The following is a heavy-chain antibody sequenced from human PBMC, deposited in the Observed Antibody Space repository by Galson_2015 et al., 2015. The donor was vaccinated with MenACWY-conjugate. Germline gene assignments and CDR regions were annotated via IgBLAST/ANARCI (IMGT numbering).Heavy chain of an antibody. CDR3: ARHKYHTAWSSSDH. V-gene: IGHV5-51*01. CDR1: GDSFNTYW. D-gene: IGHD2-21*02. J-gene: IGHJ4*02. CDR2: IYPGDGDS. Sequence: QSGAEVKKPGESLKISCRVSGDSFNTYWIGWVRQKPGKGLEWMGIIYPGDGDSRYSPSFQGQVTLSVDKSITTAYLQWSSLKASDTAIDCCARHKYHTAWSSSDHWGQGPLVTVSS.